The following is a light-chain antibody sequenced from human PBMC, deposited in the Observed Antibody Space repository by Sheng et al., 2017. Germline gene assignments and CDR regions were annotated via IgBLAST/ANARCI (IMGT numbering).Light chain of an antibody. V-gene: IGLV1-47*01. Sequence: ELTQPPSVSVAPGKTARITCGGNNIGSKNVHWYQQLPGTAPKLVIYRSNQRPSGVPDRFSGSKSGTSASLAISGLRSEDEADYYCASWDDSLSSVLFGGGTKLTVL. CDR1: NIGSKN. J-gene: IGLJ2*01. CDR2: RSN. CDR3: ASWDDSLSSVL.